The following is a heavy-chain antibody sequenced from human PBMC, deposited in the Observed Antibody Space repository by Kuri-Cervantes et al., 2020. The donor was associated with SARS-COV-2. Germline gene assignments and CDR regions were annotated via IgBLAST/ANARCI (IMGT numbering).Heavy chain of an antibody. CDR2: IKQDGSEK. CDR1: GFTFSNAW. CDR3: ARSYSGSYWGHFDY. V-gene: IGHV3-7*01. J-gene: IGHJ4*02. Sequence: GESLKISCAASGFTFSNAWMSWVRQAPGKGLEWVANIKQDGSEKYYVDSVKGRFTISRDNAKNSLYLQMNSLRAEDTAVYYCARSYSGSYWGHFDYWGQGTLVTVSS. D-gene: IGHD1-26*01.